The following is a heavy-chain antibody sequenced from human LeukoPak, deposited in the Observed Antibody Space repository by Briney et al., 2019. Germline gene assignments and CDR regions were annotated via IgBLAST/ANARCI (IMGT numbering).Heavy chain of an antibody. CDR3: ARALNYYGSGSYYS. CDR1: GYTFTSYA. V-gene: IGHV1-3*01. D-gene: IGHD3-10*01. J-gene: IGHJ5*02. CDR2: INAGNGNT. Sequence: ASVKVSCKASGYTFTSYAMHWVRQAPGQRLEWMGWINAGNGNTKYSQKFQGRVAITRDTSASTAYMELSSLRSEDTAVYYCARALNYYGSGSYYSWGQGTLVTVSS.